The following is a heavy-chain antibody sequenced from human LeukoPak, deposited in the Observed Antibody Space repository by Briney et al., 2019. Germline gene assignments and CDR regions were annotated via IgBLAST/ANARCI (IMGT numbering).Heavy chain of an antibody. CDR3: ARDAPYSGSYCPWFEP. D-gene: IGHD1-26*01. CDR1: GFSFSSYW. CDR2: INSDGSST. V-gene: IGHV3-74*01. Sequence: QPGGSLRLSCATSGFSFSSYWIHWVRQAPGKGLLWVSNINSDGSSTNYADSVKGRFILSRDTAKNTLYLQMNSLRAEDTAVYYCARDAPYSGSYCPWFEPWGQGTLVTVSS. J-gene: IGHJ5*02.